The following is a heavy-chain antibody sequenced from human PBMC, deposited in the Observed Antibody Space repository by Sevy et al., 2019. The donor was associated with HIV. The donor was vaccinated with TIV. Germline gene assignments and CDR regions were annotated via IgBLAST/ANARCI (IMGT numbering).Heavy chain of an antibody. CDR2: ITMSGGST. D-gene: IGHD5-18*01. CDR1: GFTFSSYG. CDR3: AKGYSYFDY. V-gene: IGHV3-23*01. Sequence: GGSLRLSCAASGFTFSSYGMTWVRQAPGKGLEWVSTITMSGGSTNHEDSVKGRFSISRDNSKNTLWLQMNSLRGEDTAVYYCAKGYSYFDYWGQGTLVTVSS. J-gene: IGHJ4*02.